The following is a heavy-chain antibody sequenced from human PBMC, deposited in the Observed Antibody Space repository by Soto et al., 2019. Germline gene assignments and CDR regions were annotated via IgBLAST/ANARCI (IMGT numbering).Heavy chain of an antibody. CDR3: ARDTVVVPAAGGWFDP. Sequence: GESLKISCKVFGDSFTGFWIGWVRHRPGKGLEWVGSIYPRDSDIRYNPSFEGQVTVSADRSTTTAFLQWSSLMASDTAVYYCARDTVVVPAAGGWFDPWGQGTLVTVSS. CDR1: GDSFTGFW. V-gene: IGHV5-51*01. D-gene: IGHD2-2*01. CDR2: IYPRDSDI. J-gene: IGHJ5*02.